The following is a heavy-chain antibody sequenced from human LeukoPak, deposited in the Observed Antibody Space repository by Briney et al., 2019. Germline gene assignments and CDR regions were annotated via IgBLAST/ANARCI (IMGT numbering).Heavy chain of an antibody. D-gene: IGHD2-2*01. CDR2: NYHSGST. CDR1: GGSISSYY. Sequence: PSDTLSLTCTVSGGSISSYYWSWIRQPSGKRLECIGYNYHSGSTNYNSSLKSRVTISVDTSKNQFSLKLSSVTAADTAVYYCARHAAFAEYQSHLTHFDYWGQGTLVTVSS. J-gene: IGHJ4*02. CDR3: ARHAAFAEYQSHLTHFDY. V-gene: IGHV4-59*08.